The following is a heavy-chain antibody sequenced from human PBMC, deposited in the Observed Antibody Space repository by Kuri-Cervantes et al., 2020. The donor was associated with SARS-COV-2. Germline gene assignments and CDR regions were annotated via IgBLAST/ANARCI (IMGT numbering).Heavy chain of an antibody. CDR2: IYPGDSDT. Sequence: GGSLRLSCKGSGYSFTSYWIGWVRQMPGKGLERMGIIYPGDSDTRYSPSFQGQVTISADKSISTAYLQWSSLKASDTAMYYCARDRLGMDYLDYWGQGTLVTVSS. CDR1: GYSFTSYW. J-gene: IGHJ4*02. D-gene: IGHD3-16*01. V-gene: IGHV5-51*01. CDR3: ARDRLGMDYLDY.